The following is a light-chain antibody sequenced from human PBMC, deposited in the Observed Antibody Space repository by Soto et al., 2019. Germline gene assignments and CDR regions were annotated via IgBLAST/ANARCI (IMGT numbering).Light chain of an antibody. J-gene: IGKJ2*01. CDR2: GAS. CDR3: QQYGSTPRT. V-gene: IGKV3-20*01. CDR1: LSVSNN. Sequence: EIVMTQSPVTLSVSPGERATLSCRASLSVSNNLAWYQQKPGQPPRLLIYGASTRATGIPARFSGSGSGTDFTLIISRLEPEDLAVYHCQQYGSTPRTFGQGTRWIS.